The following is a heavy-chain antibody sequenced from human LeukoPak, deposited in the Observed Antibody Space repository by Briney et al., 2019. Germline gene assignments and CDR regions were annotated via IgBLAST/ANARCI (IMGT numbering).Heavy chain of an antibody. D-gene: IGHD5-18*01. Sequence: ASVKVSCKASGYTFTSYYMHWVRQAPGQGHERMGIITPSPAITLYSQKFLRRLTMPPDTSTSTVYMELSSLRSEDTAVYYCARHEGSYGYLSAGLLVRWGQGTLVTVSS. V-gene: IGHV1-46*01. J-gene: IGHJ4*02. CDR2: ITPSPAIT. CDR3: ARHEGSYGYLSAGLLVR. CDR1: GYTFTSYY.